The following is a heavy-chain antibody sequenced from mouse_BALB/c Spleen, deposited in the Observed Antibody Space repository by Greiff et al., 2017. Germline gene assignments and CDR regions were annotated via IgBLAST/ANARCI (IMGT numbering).Heavy chain of an antibody. J-gene: IGHJ1*01. CDR2: IDPANGNT. D-gene: IGHD1-1*01. Sequence: EVKLQQSGAELVKPGASVKLSCTASGFNIKDTYMHWVKQRPEQGLEWIGRIDPANGNTKYDPKFQGKATITADTSSNTAYLQLSSLTSEDTAVYYCARSSSPYFDVWGAGTTVTVSS. CDR3: ARSSSPYFDV. V-gene: IGHV14-3*02. CDR1: GFNIKDTY.